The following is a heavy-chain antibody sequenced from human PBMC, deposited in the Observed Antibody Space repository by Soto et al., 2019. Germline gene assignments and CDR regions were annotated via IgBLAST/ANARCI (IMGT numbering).Heavy chain of an antibody. V-gene: IGHV4-31*03. D-gene: IGHD3-9*01. Sequence: SETLSLTCTVSGDSITSGAYYWSWIRQHPGKGLEWIGYIYSSGSTYHTPALESRVSLSIDTSNNQFSLKLTSVTAADTAVYYCASQGLPYFDWSPTPLYYMDVWGKGTTVTISS. CDR3: ASQGLPYFDWSPTPLYYMDV. CDR2: IYSSGST. J-gene: IGHJ6*03. CDR1: GDSITSGAYY.